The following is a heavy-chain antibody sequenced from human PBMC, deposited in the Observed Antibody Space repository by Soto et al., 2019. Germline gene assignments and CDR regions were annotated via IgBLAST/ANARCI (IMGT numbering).Heavy chain of an antibody. J-gene: IGHJ4*02. CDR1: GGSIYTYY. D-gene: IGHD4-17*01. V-gene: IGHV4-4*08. CDR2: ISDGGST. CDR3: ARNYGDYFEY. Sequence: PSETLSLTCNVSGGSIYTYYWNWIRQSPGKGLEWIGYISDGGSTYYNPSLKSRVTISVDTSKNQFSLKLTSVTAADTAVYYCARNYGDYFEYWGQGALVTVSS.